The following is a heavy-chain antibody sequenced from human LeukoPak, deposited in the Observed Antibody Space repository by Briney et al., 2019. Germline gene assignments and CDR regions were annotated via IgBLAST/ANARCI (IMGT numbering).Heavy chain of an antibody. CDR1: GFRFSDYS. CDR3: ARDYKYAFDN. V-gene: IGHV3-48*01. CDR2: IGISSGNT. D-gene: IGHD5-24*01. J-gene: IGHJ4*02. Sequence: GGSQRLSCAASGFRFSDYSMNRVRQAPGKGLEWISYIGISSGNTNYADSVKGRFTISGDKAKNSLYLQMNSLRVEDTAVYYCARDYKYAFDNWGQGTLVTVSS.